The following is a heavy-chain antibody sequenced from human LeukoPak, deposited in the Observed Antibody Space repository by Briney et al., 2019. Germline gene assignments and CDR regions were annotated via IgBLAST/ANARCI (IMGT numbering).Heavy chain of an antibody. J-gene: IGHJ4*02. V-gene: IGHV3-23*01. D-gene: IGHD3-16*01. Sequence: GGSLRLSCAASGFTFSRYAMSWVRQAPGKGLEGVSSISDSSGHTYYADSVRGRFTISRDNSKNTVFLQMNSLRAEDTAIYYCAKDGAWQSYYFDYWGQGTLVTVSS. CDR3: AKDGAWQSYYFDY. CDR2: ISDSSGHT. CDR1: GFTFSRYA.